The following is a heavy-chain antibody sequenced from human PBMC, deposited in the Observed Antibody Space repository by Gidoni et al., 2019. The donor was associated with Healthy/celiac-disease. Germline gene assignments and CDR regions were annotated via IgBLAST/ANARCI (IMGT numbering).Heavy chain of an antibody. Sequence: QVQLVQSGAEVKKPGASVKVSCKASGYTFTGYYMHWVRQAPGQGLEWMGWINPNSGGTNYAQKFQGRVTMTRDTSISTAYMELSRLRSDDTAVYYCARELRYFDWSRSPFDFWGQGTLVTVSS. D-gene: IGHD3-9*01. CDR2: INPNSGGT. V-gene: IGHV1-2*02. CDR3: ARELRYFDWSRSPFDF. CDR1: GYTFTGYY. J-gene: IGHJ4*02.